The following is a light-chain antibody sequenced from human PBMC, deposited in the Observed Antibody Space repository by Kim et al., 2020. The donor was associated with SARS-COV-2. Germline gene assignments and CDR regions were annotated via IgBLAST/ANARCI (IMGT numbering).Light chain of an antibody. J-gene: IGLJ2*01. CDR1: SLRTYY. Sequence: SSELTQDPAVSVALGQTVRITCQGDSLRTYYTTWFQQKPGQAPIVVFYGKNNRPSVIPDRFSGSSSGNTASLTLTATQAGDEADYYCNSRDNNDNVLFGG. V-gene: IGLV3-19*01. CDR3: NSRDNNDNVL. CDR2: GKN.